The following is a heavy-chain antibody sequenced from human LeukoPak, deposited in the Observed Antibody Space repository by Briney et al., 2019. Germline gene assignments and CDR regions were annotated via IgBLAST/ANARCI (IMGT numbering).Heavy chain of an antibody. J-gene: IGHJ4*02. CDR1: GFTFSSYS. Sequence: GSLRLSCAASGFTFSSYSMNWVRQPPGKGLEWIGEINHSGSTNYNPSLKSRVTISVDTSKNQFSLKLSSVTAADTAVYYCARGQNYGGNSVVDFDYWGQGTLVTVSS. CDR3: ARGQNYGGNSVVDFDY. V-gene: IGHV4-34*01. D-gene: IGHD4-23*01. CDR2: INHSGST.